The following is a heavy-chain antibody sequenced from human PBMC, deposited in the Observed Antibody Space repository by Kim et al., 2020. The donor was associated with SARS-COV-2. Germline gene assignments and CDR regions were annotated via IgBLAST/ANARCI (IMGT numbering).Heavy chain of an antibody. Sequence: ASVKVSCKASGYTFTSYGISWVRQAPGQGLEWMGWISAYNGNTNYAQKLQGRVTMTTDTSTSTAYMELRSLRSDDTAVYYCARDRPSYGQRDYYYYGMDVWGQGTTVTVSS. CDR1: GYTFTSYG. J-gene: IGHJ6*02. V-gene: IGHV1-18*01. D-gene: IGHD5-18*01. CDR2: ISAYNGNT. CDR3: ARDRPSYGQRDYYYYGMDV.